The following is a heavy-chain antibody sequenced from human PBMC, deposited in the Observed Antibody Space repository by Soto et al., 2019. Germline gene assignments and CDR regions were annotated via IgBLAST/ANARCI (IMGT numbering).Heavy chain of an antibody. CDR3: ERYELYRSSTSCFHY. CDR1: GFTVSNYY. D-gene: IGHD2-2*01. CDR2: IYSGGYT. V-gene: IGHV3-66*01. J-gene: IGHJ4*02. Sequence: GGSLRLSCAASGFTVSNYYMTWVRQAPGKGLEWVSVIYSGGYTYYADSVKGRFTISRDNSKNTLYLQMNSLRAEDTAVYYCERYELYRSSTSCFHYWGQGILVTVS.